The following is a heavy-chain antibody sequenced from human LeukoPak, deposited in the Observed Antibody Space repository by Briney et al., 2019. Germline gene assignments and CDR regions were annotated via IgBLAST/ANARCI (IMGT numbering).Heavy chain of an antibody. J-gene: IGHJ4*02. CDR2: INTSGST. CDR1: GGSISNYY. V-gene: IGHV4-4*07. D-gene: IGHD5-18*01. Sequence: PSETLSLTCTVSGGSISNYYWSWIRQPAGKGLEWIGRINTSGSTDYNPSLKSRVTMSVDTSKNQFSLKLSSLTAADTAVYYCARSRGTTMVTRFDYWGQGTLVTVSP. CDR3: ARSRGTTMVTRFDY.